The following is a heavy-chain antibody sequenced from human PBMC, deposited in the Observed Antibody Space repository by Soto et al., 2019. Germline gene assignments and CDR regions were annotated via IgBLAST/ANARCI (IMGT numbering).Heavy chain of an antibody. CDR1: GGTFGSYA. CDR2: IIPIPGTA. Sequence: QVQLVQSGAEVKKPGSSVKVSCKASGGTFGSYAISWVRQAPGQGLEWMGGIIPIPGTANYAQKFQGRVTIAADESTSTDYMELSSLRSEDTAVEYCARAQGSSTSLEIYYYYYYGMDVWGQGTTVTVS. D-gene: IGHD2-2*01. V-gene: IGHV1-69*01. CDR3: ARAQGSSTSLEIYYYYYYGMDV. J-gene: IGHJ6*02.